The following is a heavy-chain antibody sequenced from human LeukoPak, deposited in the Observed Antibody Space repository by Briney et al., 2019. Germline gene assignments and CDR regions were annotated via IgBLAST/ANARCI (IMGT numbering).Heavy chain of an antibody. Sequence: PSETLSLTCPVSGNSISRYHWTWLRQPPGKGLEWIRYIYHSGSTNYSPSLKSRVTISLDTSKNQFSLTVGSLTAADAAVYYCARDRPYYFGSGGYYCGFDSWGQGTVVTVSS. D-gene: IGHD3-10*01. V-gene: IGHV4-59*01. CDR2: IYHSGST. CDR1: GNSISRYH. CDR3: ARDRPYYFGSGGYYCGFDS. J-gene: IGHJ4*02.